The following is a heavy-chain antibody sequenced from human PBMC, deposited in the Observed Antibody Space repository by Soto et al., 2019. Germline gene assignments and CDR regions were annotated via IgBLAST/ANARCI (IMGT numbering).Heavy chain of an antibody. J-gene: IGHJ4*02. CDR3: ARATTIFGVVIRSGWFYFEY. Sequence: GWSLRLSCAASGFTFSSYAMHLVHQAPGKGLEWVAVISYDGSNKYYADSVKGRFTIYRDNSKNTLYLQMNSLRAEDTAVYYCARATTIFGVVIRSGWFYFEYWGKGTLVTVSS. CDR1: GFTFSSYA. V-gene: IGHV3-30-3*01. CDR2: ISYDGSNK. D-gene: IGHD3-3*01.